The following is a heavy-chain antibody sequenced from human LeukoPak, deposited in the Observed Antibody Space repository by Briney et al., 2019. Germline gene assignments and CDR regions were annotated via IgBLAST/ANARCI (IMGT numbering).Heavy chain of an antibody. CDR2: IKQDGSEK. CDR3: AREKYYDSSGLDY. CDR1: GFTFSSYW. J-gene: IGHJ4*02. D-gene: IGHD3-22*01. Sequence: GGSLRLSCAASGFTFSSYWMSWVRQAPGKGLEWVASIKQDGSEKYYVDSVKGRFTISRDNAKNSLYLQMNSLRAEDTAVYYCAREKYYDSSGLDYWGQGTLVTVSS. V-gene: IGHV3-7*01.